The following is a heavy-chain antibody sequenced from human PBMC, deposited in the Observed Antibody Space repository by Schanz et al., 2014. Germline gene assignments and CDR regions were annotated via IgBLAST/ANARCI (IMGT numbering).Heavy chain of an antibody. CDR3: ARPSDSSWYMDV. J-gene: IGHJ6*03. V-gene: IGHV3-7*01. CDR2: IKQDGSEK. CDR1: GFTFSDYY. D-gene: IGHD2-21*02. Sequence: DVQLVDSGGGLVQPGGSLRLSCAASGFTFSDYYMTWIRQAPGKGLEWVANIKQDGSEKYYVDSVKGRFTISRDNAKNSLYLQMNSLRAEDTAVYYCARPSDSSWYMDVWGKGTTVTVSS.